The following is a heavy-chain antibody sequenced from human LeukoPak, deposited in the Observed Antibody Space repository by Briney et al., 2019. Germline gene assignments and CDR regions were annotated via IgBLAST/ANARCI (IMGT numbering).Heavy chain of an antibody. D-gene: IGHD6-13*01. J-gene: IGHJ4*02. CDR2: LKSDGSST. Sequence: GGSLRLSCAASGFTFSSYWMHWVRQAPGKGLVWVSRLKSDGSSTSYADSVKGRFTISRDNAKNTLYLQMNSLRAEDTAVYYCAKGKAYSSSWLDYWGQGTLVTVSS. CDR3: AKGKAYSSSWLDY. V-gene: IGHV3-74*01. CDR1: GFTFSSYW.